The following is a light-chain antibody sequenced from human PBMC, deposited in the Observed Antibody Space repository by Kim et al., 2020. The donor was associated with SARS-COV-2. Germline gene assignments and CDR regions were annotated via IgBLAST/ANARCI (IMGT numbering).Light chain of an antibody. CDR3: ASYTTRSTWV. V-gene: IGLV2-14*03. Sequence: ITFTRTGTSSDVDAYTYVSCYQQPPNKAPKLIIYDVTKRPSGVSNRFSGSKSGNTASLTISGLQAEDEADYYCASYTTRSTWVFGGGTQLTVL. CDR2: DVT. J-gene: IGLJ3*02. CDR1: SSDVDAYTY.